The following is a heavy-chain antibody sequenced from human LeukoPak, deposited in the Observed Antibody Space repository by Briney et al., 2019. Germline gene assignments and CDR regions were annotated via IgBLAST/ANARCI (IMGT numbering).Heavy chain of an antibody. Sequence: SETLSLTCTVSGGSISSSSYYWGWIRQPPGKGLEWIGSIYYSGSTYYNPSLKSRVTLSVDTSKNQFSLKLSSVTAADTAVYYCARNEYSSSSPFDYWGQGTLVTVSS. CDR3: ARNEYSSSSPFDY. D-gene: IGHD6-6*01. V-gene: IGHV4-39*01. J-gene: IGHJ4*02. CDR2: IYYSGST. CDR1: GGSISSSSYY.